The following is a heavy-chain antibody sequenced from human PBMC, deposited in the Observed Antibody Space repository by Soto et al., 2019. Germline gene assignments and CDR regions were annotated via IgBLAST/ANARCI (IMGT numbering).Heavy chain of an antibody. V-gene: IGHV1-8*01. D-gene: IGHD2-2*01. J-gene: IGHJ6*02. CDR3: ARPHCSSTSCYSHYYYGMDV. CDR2: MNPNSGNT. Sequence: QVQLVQSGAEVKKPGASVKVSCKASGYTFTSYDINWVRQATGQGLEWMGWMNPNSGNTGYAQKVQGRVTMTRNTSISTAYMELSSLRSEDTAVYYCARPHCSSTSCYSHYYYGMDVWGQGTTVTVSS. CDR1: GYTFTSYD.